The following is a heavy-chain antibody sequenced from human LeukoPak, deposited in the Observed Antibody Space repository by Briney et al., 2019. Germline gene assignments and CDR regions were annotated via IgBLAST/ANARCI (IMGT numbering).Heavy chain of an antibody. CDR2: IKQDGSEK. J-gene: IGHJ3*02. D-gene: IGHD3-10*01. CDR1: GFTFSSYW. V-gene: IGHV3-7*01. Sequence: PGGSLRLSCAASGFTFSSYWMSWVRQAPGKGVERVANIKQDGSEKYYVDSVKGRFTISRDNAKNSLYLQMNSLRAEDTAVYYCAREVRGVIIYAFDIWGQGTMVTVSS. CDR3: AREVRGVIIYAFDI.